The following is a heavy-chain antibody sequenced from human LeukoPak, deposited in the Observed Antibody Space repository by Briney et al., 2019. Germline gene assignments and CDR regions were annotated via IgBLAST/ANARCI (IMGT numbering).Heavy chain of an antibody. Sequence: GGSLRLSCAASGFTFSDYYMSWIRQAQGKGLEWVSLINSLSPRAISYGDSVKGRFTTSRDDATRSLFLQMSSLKVEDTAIYYCAGHARGSYLVHWGQGILVTVST. J-gene: IGHJ4*02. CDR1: GFTFSDYY. V-gene: IGHV3-11*01. CDR2: INSLSPRAI. D-gene: IGHD6-6*01. CDR3: AGHARGSYLVH.